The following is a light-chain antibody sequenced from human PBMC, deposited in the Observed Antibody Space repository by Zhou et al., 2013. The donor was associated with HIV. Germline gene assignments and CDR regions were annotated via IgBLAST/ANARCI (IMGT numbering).Light chain of an antibody. CDR2: GAS. CDR1: QSVITN. Sequence: EIVMTQSPATLSVSPGERAILSCRASQSVITNLAWYRQKPDQPPRLLIYGASTLQSGVPSRFSGTGSGTDFTLTISCLQSEDFATYYCQQYYDYLWTFGHGTKV. V-gene: IGKV3D-15*01. J-gene: IGKJ1*01. CDR3: QQYYDYLWT.